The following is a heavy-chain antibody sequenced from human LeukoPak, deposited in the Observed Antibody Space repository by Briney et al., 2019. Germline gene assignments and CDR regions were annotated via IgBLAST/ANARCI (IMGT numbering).Heavy chain of an antibody. CDR2: IYTSGST. CDR1: GGSISSYY. D-gene: IGHD3-10*01. V-gene: IGHV4-4*07. Sequence: SETLSLTCTVSGGSISSYYWSWIRQPAGKGLEWIGRIYTSGSTNYNPSLKSRVTMSVDTSKNQFSLKLSSVTAADTAVYYCARDRITMVRGEGYFDYWGQGTLVTVSS. J-gene: IGHJ4*02. CDR3: ARDRITMVRGEGYFDY.